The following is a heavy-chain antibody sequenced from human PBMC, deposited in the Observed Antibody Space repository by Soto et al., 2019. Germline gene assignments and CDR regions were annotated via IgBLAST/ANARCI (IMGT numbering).Heavy chain of an antibody. Sequence: AGGSLRLSCAASGFTFSSYAMSWVRQAPGKGLEWVSSITGSGISTYHADSVKGRFTISRDNSKNTLYLQMNSLRAEDTAVYYCAKGAAGRPNAAMDVWGQGTTVTVSS. CDR2: ITGSGIST. CDR1: GFTFSSYA. D-gene: IGHD6-13*01. V-gene: IGHV3-23*01. J-gene: IGHJ6*02. CDR3: AKGAAGRPNAAMDV.